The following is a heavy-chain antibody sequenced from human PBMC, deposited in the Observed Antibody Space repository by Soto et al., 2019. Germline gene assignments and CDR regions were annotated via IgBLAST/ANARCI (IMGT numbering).Heavy chain of an antibody. Sequence: GGSLRLSCAASGFTVSSNYMSWVRQAPGKGLEWVSVIYSGGSTYYADSVKGRFTISRDNSKNTLYLQMNSLRAEDTAVYYCERVGGPYSSGWLDYWGQGTLVTVSP. CDR1: GFTVSSNY. V-gene: IGHV3-53*01. CDR2: IYSGGST. D-gene: IGHD6-19*01. CDR3: ERVGGPYSSGWLDY. J-gene: IGHJ4*02.